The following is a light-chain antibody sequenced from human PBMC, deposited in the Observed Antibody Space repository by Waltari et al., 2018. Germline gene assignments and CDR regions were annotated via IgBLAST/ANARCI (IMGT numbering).Light chain of an antibody. J-gene: IGLJ3*02. CDR1: SSDVGGHNY. Sequence: HSALAQPASVSGSPGQSITISCTGTSSDVGGHNYVSWYQQHPGKAPRLMIYDVNNRPSGVSNRFSGSKSGNTASLTISGLQAEDEADYYCSSFTRTNSWVFGGGTKLTVL. V-gene: IGLV2-14*03. CDR2: DVN. CDR3: SSFTRTNSWV.